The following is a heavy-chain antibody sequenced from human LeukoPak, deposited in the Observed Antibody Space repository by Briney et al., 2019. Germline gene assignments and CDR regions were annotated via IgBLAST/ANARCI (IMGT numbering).Heavy chain of an antibody. D-gene: IGHD3-9*01. J-gene: IGHJ3*02. Sequence: SETLSLTCTASGGSISSYYWSWIRQPPGKGLEWIGYIYYSGSTNYNPSLKSRVTISVDTSKNQFSLKLSSVTAADTAVYYCTRHVPDLPYFDWVHAFDTWGQGTMVTVSS. CDR3: TRHVPDLPYFDWVHAFDT. CDR1: GGSISSYY. V-gene: IGHV4-59*08. CDR2: IYYSGST.